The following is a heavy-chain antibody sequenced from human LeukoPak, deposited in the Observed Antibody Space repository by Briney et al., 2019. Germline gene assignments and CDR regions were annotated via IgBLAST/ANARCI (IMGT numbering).Heavy chain of an antibody. D-gene: IGHD4-17*01. CDR3: AKGDYGDCY. CDR1: GFTFSNYA. V-gene: IGHV3-23*01. CDR2: ITSSGNR. Sequence: PGGSLRLSCAASGFTFSNYAMAWVRQAPGKGLEWVSSITSSGNRYYADSVKGRFTISGDNSKNTVYMQMTSLRAEDTAVYYCAKGDYGDCYWGQGTLVTVSS. J-gene: IGHJ4*02.